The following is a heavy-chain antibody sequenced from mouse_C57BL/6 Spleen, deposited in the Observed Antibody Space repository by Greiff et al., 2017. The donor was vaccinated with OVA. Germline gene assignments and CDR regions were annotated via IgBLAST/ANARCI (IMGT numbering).Heavy chain of an antibody. J-gene: IGHJ4*01. CDR3: AREGVYSNHYAMDY. Sequence: VQLVESGPGLVAPSQSLSITCTVSGFSLTSYGVHWVRQPPGKGLEWLVVIWSDGSTTYNSALKSRLSISKDNSKSQVFLKMNSLQTDDTAMYYCAREGVYSNHYAMDYWGQGTSVTVSS. D-gene: IGHD2-5*01. CDR2: IWSDGST. V-gene: IGHV2-6*03. CDR1: GFSLTSYG.